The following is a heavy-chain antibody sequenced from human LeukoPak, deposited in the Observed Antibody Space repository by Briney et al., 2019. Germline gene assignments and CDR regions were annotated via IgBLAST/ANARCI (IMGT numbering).Heavy chain of an antibody. D-gene: IGHD5-12*01. CDR1: GGSFSGYY. V-gene: IGHV4-34*01. J-gene: IGHJ4*02. CDR3: ATRGRGYSGYGRLYYFDY. CDR2: INHSGST. Sequence: SETLSLTCAVYGGSFSGYYWSWIRQPPGKGLERIGEINHSGSTNYNPSLKSRVTISVDTSKNQFSLKLSSVTAADTAVYYCATRGRGYSGYGRLYYFDYWGQGTLVTVSS.